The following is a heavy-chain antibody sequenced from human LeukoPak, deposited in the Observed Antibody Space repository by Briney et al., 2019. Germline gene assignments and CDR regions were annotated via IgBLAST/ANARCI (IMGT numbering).Heavy chain of an antibody. CDR2: INPSGGST. D-gene: IGHD3-22*01. V-gene: IGHV1-46*01. CDR1: GYTFTTYF. J-gene: IGHJ4*02. Sequence: ASVKVSCKASGYTFTTYFMHWVRQAPGQGLEWMGIINPSGGSTSYAQKFQDRVTMTRDTSKSTDYMEMSSLRSEDTAVYFCARGSNYYFDSSADYPRYWGQGTLVTVSS. CDR3: ARGSNYYFDSSADYPRY.